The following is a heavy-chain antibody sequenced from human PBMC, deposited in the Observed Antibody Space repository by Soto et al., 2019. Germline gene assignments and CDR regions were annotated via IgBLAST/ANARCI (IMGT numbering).Heavy chain of an antibody. CDR2: LYSGGST. J-gene: IGHJ3*02. Sequence: EVQLVETGGGLIQPGGSLRLSCAASGFTVSSNYMSWVRQAPGKGLEWVSVLYSGGSTYYADSVKGRFAISSDNSKNTLYLQMNSLRAEDTPVYYCARDLPGRACDIWGQGTMVTVSS. CDR1: GFTVSSNY. V-gene: IGHV3-53*02. CDR3: ARDLPGRACDI.